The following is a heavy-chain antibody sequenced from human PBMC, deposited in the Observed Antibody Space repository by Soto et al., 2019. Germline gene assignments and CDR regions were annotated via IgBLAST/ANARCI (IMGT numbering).Heavy chain of an antibody. J-gene: IGHJ4*02. D-gene: IGHD5-18*01. CDR3: AKDGFSSGYHFDY. CDR2: ISGSGGST. V-gene: IGHV3-23*01. CDR1: GFTFSSYA. Sequence: LRLSCAASGFTFSSYAMSWVRQAPGKGLEWVSAISGSGGSTYYADSVKGRFTISRDNSKNTLYLQMNSLRAEDTAVYYCAKDGFSSGYHFDYWGQGTLVTVSS.